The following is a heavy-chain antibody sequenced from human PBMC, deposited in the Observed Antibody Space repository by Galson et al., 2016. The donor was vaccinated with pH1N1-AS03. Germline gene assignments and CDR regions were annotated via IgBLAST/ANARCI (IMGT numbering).Heavy chain of an antibody. Sequence: SETLSLTCAVSGGSFSGYYYTWIRQPPGKGLEWIGEIHHSGSTTNYSPSLKSRVTISVDTSKNQFSLKLTSVTAADTAVYFCARGGVFFSGAGSYHQWDQGNLVTVSS. CDR2: IHHSGSTT. CDR1: GGSFSGYY. D-gene: IGHD3-10*01. CDR3: ARGGVFFSGAGSYHQ. V-gene: IGHV4-34*01. J-gene: IGHJ4*02.